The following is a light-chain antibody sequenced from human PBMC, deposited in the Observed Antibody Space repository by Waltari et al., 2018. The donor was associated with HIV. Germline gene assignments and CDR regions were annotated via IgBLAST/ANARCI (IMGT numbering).Light chain of an antibody. Sequence: EIVLTQSPGTLSLSPGERATLSCRASQRVASPYLAWYQQKPGQAPRLLIYGASSRATGIPDRFSGSGSGTDFTLTISRLEPEDFAVYYCQQYGNSPPAVTFGPGTKVDIK. J-gene: IGKJ3*01. CDR3: QQYGNSPPAVT. CDR2: GAS. CDR1: QRVASPY. V-gene: IGKV3-20*01.